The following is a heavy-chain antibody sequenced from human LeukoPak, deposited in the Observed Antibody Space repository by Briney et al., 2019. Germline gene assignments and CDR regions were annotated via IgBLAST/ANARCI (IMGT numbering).Heavy chain of an antibody. CDR2: ISGSGDIA. D-gene: IGHD6-13*01. V-gene: IGHV3-23*01. CDR1: GFTFSSYA. J-gene: IGHJ4*02. CDR3: ARTGYSSSHPFDY. Sequence: GGSLRLSCAASGFTFSSYAMSWVRQAPGKGLEWVSSISGSGDIAYYADSVKGRFILSRDNSKNTLSLQMNSLRAEDTAVYYCARTGYSSSHPFDYWGQGTLVTVSS.